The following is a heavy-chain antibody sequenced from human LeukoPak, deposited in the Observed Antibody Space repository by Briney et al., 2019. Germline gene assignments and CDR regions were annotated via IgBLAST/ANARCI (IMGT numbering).Heavy chain of an antibody. Sequence: PGGSLRLSCAASGITVSSNYMNWVCQAPGKGLEWVSVTNTGGSTYYADSVKGRFTISRDNSKNTLYLQMDRLRAEDTAVYYCVLTTVTTSIEFWGQGTLVTVSS. CDR2: TNTGGST. J-gene: IGHJ4*02. CDR3: VLTTVTTSIEF. CDR1: GITVSSNY. D-gene: IGHD4-17*01. V-gene: IGHV3-66*01.